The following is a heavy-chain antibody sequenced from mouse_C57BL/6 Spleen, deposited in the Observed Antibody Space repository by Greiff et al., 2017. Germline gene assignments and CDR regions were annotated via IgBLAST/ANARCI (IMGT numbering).Heavy chain of an antibody. CDR2: INPNNGGT. CDR1: GYTFTDYN. J-gene: IGHJ3*01. Sequence: VQLQQSGPELVKPGASVKMSCKASGYTFTDYNMHWVKQSHGKSLEWIGYINPNNGGTRYNQKFKGKATLTVNKSSSTAYMELRSLTSEDSAVYYCARTYYGSSYVFAYWGQGTLVTVSA. CDR3: ARTYYGSSYVFAY. V-gene: IGHV1-22*01. D-gene: IGHD1-1*01.